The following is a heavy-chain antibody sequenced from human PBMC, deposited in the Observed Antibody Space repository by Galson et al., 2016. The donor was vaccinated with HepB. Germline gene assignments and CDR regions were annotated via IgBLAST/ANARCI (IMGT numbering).Heavy chain of an antibody. CDR2: IYSGGST. CDR3: AKVATPNRNYENWFDS. V-gene: IGHV3-53*01. CDR1: GFTVSNNY. J-gene: IGHJ5*01. D-gene: IGHD4-11*01. Sequence: SLRLSCAASGFTVSNNYMSWVRQAPGKGLEWVSVIYSGGSTYYADSVKGRFTISRDNSKNTLNLQMNSLRAEDTAVYYCAKVATPNRNYENWFDSWGQGTLVTVSS.